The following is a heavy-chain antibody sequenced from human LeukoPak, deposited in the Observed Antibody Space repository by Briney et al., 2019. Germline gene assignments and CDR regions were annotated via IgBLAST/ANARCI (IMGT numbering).Heavy chain of an antibody. CDR2: INPSGGST. V-gene: IGHV1-46*01. CDR3: ARDYSGTTHENYFDY. J-gene: IGHJ4*02. CDR1: GYTFTSYY. Sequence: ASVKVSCKASGYTFTSYYMHWVRQAPEQGLEWMGIINPSGGSTSYAQKFQGRVTMTRDMSTSTVYMELSSLRSEDTAVYYCARDYSGTTHENYFDYWGQGTLVTVSS. D-gene: IGHD1-7*01.